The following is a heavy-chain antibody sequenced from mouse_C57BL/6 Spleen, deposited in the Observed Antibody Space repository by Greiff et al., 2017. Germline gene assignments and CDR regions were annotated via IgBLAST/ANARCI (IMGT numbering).Heavy chain of an antibody. D-gene: IGHD1-1*01. V-gene: IGHV1-42*01. CDR2: INPSTGGT. J-gene: IGHJ4*01. CDR3: ARGDVLLRTGAMDY. Sequence: EVQLQQSGPELVKPGASVKISCKASGYSFTGYYMNWVKQSPEKSLEWIGEINPSTGGTTYNQKFKAKATLTVDKSSSTAYMQLKSLTSEDSAVYYCARGDVLLRTGAMDYWGQGTSVTVSS. CDR1: GYSFTGYY.